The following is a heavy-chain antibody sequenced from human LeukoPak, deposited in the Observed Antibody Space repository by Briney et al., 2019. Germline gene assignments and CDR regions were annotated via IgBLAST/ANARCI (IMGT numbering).Heavy chain of an antibody. CDR3: ARGSSPYVYFDY. J-gene: IGHJ4*02. CDR2: INHSGST. CDR1: GGSISSSSYC. V-gene: IGHV4-39*07. Sequence: PSETLSLTCTVSGGSISSSSYCWGWIRQPPGKGLEWIGEINHSGSTNYNPSLKSRVTISVDTSKNQFSLKLSSVTAADTAVYYCARGSSPYVYFDYWGQGTLVTVSS. D-gene: IGHD3-10*02.